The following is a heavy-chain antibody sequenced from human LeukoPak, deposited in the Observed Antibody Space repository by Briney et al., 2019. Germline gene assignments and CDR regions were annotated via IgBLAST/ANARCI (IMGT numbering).Heavy chain of an antibody. Sequence: GGSLRLSCAASGFTFSSYWMHWVRQAPGKGLVWVSRINSDGSTTNYADYVKGRFTISRGNAKNTLYLQMNSLRAEDTAVYYCARRSSGSPPYYFDYWGQGTLVTVSS. J-gene: IGHJ4*02. CDR2: INSDGSTT. D-gene: IGHD1-26*01. CDR3: ARRSSGSPPYYFDY. V-gene: IGHV3-74*01. CDR1: GFTFSSYW.